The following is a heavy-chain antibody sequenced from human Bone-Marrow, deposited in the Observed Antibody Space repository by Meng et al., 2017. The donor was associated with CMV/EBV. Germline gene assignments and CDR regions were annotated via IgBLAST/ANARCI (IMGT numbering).Heavy chain of an antibody. CDR1: GGILSSCT. V-gene: IGHV1-69*02. D-gene: IGHD3-10*01. CDR3: ARALPYYYGSGSYGPFDP. Sequence: SVKVSCKASGGILSSCTITWVRQAPGQGLEWMGRIIPLFGMTTYAQKFQGRVTITADKSTSTAYMELRSLRSDDTAVYYCARALPYYYGSGSYGPFDPWGQGTLVTVSS. CDR2: IIPLFGMT. J-gene: IGHJ5*02.